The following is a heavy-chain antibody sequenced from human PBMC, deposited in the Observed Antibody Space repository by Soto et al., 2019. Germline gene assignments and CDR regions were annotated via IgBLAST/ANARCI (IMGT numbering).Heavy chain of an antibody. CDR3: ARDILDSYDFWSGYYTDYYYYGMDV. V-gene: IGHV1-18*01. J-gene: IGHJ6*02. Sequence: ASVKVSCKASGYTFTSYGISWVRQAPGQGLEWMGWISAYNGNTNYAQKLQGRVTMTTDTSTSTAYMELRSLRSDDTAVYYCARDILDSYDFWSGYYTDYYYYGMDVWGQGTTVTVSS. CDR2: ISAYNGNT. CDR1: GYTFTSYG. D-gene: IGHD3-3*01.